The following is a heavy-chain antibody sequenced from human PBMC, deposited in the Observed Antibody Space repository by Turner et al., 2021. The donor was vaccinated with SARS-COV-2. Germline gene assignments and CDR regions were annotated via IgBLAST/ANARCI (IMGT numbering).Heavy chain of an antibody. D-gene: IGHD3-10*01. Sequence: EVQLVQSGGGLVQPGGSLRLPCTASGFTVSNNYMSWVRQGPGKGLGWVSLIYSGGTKKYADSVKGRFTISRDNSKNTLYLKMNSLRAEDTAVYYCARGEIRGVTGDYWGRGTLVTVSS. J-gene: IGHJ4*02. CDR2: IYSGGTK. CDR3: ARGEIRGVTGDY. V-gene: IGHV3-66*01. CDR1: GFTVSNNY.